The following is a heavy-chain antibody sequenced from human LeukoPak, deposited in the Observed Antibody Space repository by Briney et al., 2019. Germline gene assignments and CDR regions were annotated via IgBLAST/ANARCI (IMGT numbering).Heavy chain of an antibody. V-gene: IGHV1-69*05. CDR1: GGTFSSYA. CDR2: IIPIFGTA. CDR3: ARVVSLTGYPGDWFDP. J-gene: IGHJ5*02. D-gene: IGHD3-9*01. Sequence: ASVKVSCKASGGTFSSYAISWVRQAPGQGLEWMGGIIPIFGTANYAQKSQGRVTITTDESTSTAYMELSSLRSEDTAVYYCARVVSLTGYPGDWFDPWGQGTLVTVSS.